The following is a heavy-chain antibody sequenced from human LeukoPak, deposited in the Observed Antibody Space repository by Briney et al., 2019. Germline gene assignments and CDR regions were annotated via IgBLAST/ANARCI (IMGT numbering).Heavy chain of an antibody. CDR1: GFTFSSYS. D-gene: IGHD3-3*01. Sequence: PGGSLRLSCAASGFTFSSYSMNWVRQAPGKGLEWVSSISSSSSYIYYADSVKGRFTISRDNAKNSLYLQMNSLRAEATAVYYCARGPLYYDFWSGYYTDYYYGMDVWGQGTTVTVSS. CDR3: ARGPLYYDFWSGYYTDYYYGMDV. J-gene: IGHJ6*02. CDR2: ISSSSSYI. V-gene: IGHV3-21*01.